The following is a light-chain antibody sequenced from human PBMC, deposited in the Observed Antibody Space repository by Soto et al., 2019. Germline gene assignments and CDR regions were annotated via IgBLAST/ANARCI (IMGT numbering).Light chain of an antibody. V-gene: IGKV3-20*01. CDR2: DAS. Sequence: EFGLTQSPGTISLSPGEKATRSCRACQTVRNNYLAWYQQKPGQAPRLLIYDASSRATGIPDRFSGGGSGTDFTLTISRLEPEDFAVYYCQQFSSYPLTFGGGTKVDI. CDR3: QQFSSYPLT. J-gene: IGKJ4*01. CDR1: QTVRNNY.